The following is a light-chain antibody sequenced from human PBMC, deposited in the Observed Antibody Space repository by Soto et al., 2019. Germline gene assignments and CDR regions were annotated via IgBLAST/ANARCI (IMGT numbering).Light chain of an antibody. J-gene: IGLJ1*01. Sequence: QSALTQPPSASGSPGQSVTISCTGTSSDVGGYNYVSWYQQYPGKVPKLMVYEVNKRPPGVPDRFSGSKSGNTASLTVSGLQADDEADYYCTSYAGGNNVFGTGTKLTFL. CDR1: SSDVGGYNY. CDR2: EVN. CDR3: TSYAGGNNV. V-gene: IGLV2-8*01.